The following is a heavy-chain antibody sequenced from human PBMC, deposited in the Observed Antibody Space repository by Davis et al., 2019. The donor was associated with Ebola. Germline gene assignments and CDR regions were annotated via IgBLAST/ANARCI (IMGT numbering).Heavy chain of an antibody. J-gene: IGHJ4*02. D-gene: IGHD1-1*01. Sequence: ASVKVSCKTSGGTFSTYTMTWVRQAPGQGLEWMGWINPHNGNPNYAQNVQGRVTMTTDTSTSTAYMEVGILRSDDTAVYYCARAQFPTTSDHWGQGTLVTVSS. CDR2: INPHNGNP. CDR1: GGTFSTYT. V-gene: IGHV1-18*01. CDR3: ARAQFPTTSDH.